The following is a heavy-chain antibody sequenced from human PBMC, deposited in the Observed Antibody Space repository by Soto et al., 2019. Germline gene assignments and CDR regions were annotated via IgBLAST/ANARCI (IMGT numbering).Heavy chain of an antibody. J-gene: IGHJ6*02. CDR2: ISGSGGST. D-gene: IGHD1-1*01. CDR3: AKESTGTRPPYYYYGMDV. CDR1: EFTFSSYA. V-gene: IGHV3-23*01. Sequence: GGSLRLSCAASEFTFSSYAMSWVRQAPGKGLEWVSAISGSGGSTYYADSVKGRFTISRDNSKNTLYLQMNSLRAEDTAVYYCAKESTGTRPPYYYYGMDVWGQGTTVTVSS.